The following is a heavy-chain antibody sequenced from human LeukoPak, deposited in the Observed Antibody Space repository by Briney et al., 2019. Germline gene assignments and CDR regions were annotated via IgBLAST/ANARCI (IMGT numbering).Heavy chain of an antibody. CDR3: ARYGDGSGSRYYYGMDV. V-gene: IGHV1-18*01. CDR1: GYTFTTYD. Sequence: ASVKVSCKASGYTFTTYDINWVRQATGQGLEWMGWISAYNGNTNYAQKLQGRVTMTTDTSTSTAYMELRSLRSDDTAVYYCARYGDGSGSRYYYGMDVWGQGTTVTVSS. J-gene: IGHJ6*02. D-gene: IGHD3-10*01. CDR2: ISAYNGNT.